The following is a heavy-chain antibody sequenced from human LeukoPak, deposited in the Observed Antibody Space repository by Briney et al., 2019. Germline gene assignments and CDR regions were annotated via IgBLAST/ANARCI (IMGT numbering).Heavy chain of an antibody. CDR2: ISFDGSNK. D-gene: IGHD6-6*01. Sequence: PGGSLRLSCAASGFTFSSYAVHWVRQAPGKGLEWVAVISFDGSNKYYADSVKGRFTISRDNSKNTLFLQLNGLRAEDTSVYYCARDPVAASQRGYFDYWGQGTLVTVSS. J-gene: IGHJ4*02. CDR1: GFTFSSYA. V-gene: IGHV3-30*01. CDR3: ARDPVAASQRGYFDY.